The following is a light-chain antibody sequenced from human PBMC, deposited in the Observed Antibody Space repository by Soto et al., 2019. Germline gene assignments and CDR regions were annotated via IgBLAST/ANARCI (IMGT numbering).Light chain of an antibody. V-gene: IGKV3-20*01. J-gene: IGKJ1*01. CDR2: GAS. CDR3: QQYGSSGT. Sequence: EIMLTQAPGTLTLYPGDRATLSCRASQSVSNNYLAWYQQKPGHAPSLLIYGASNRATGISDRFSGSGSGTGFTLTISRLEPEDCAVYYCQQYGSSGTFGQGTKVDIK. CDR1: QSVSNNY.